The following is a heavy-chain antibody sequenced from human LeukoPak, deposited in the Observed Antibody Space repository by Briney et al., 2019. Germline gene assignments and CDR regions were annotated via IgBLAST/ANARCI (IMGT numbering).Heavy chain of an antibody. J-gene: IGHJ6*03. V-gene: IGHV1-69*13. D-gene: IGHD3-10*01. CDR3: ASALGSGSALYYYYYMDV. CDR1: GGTFSSYA. CDR2: IIPIFGTA. Sequence: ASVKLSCKASGGTFSSYAISWVRQAPGQGLEWMGGIIPIFGTANYAQKFQGRVTITADESTSTAYMELSSLRSEDTAVYYCASALGSGSALYYYYYMDVWGKGTTVTVSS.